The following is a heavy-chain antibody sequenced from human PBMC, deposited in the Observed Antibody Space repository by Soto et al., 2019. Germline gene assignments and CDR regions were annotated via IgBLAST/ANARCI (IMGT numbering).Heavy chain of an antibody. Sequence: QLQLQESGPGLVKPSETLSLTCTVSGGSISSSSYYWGWIHQPPGKGLEWIGSIYYSGSTYYNPSLKSRVTISVDTSKNQFSLKLSSVTAADTAVYYCASNDFWSGRRGYYFDYWGQGTLVTVSS. CDR3: ASNDFWSGRRGYYFDY. J-gene: IGHJ4*02. D-gene: IGHD3-3*01. CDR2: IYYSGST. V-gene: IGHV4-39*01. CDR1: GGSISSSSYY.